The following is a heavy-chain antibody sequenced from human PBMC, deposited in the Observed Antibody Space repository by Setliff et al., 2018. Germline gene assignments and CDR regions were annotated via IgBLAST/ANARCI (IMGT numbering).Heavy chain of an antibody. J-gene: IGHJ4*02. CDR3: ATADVIIAAAGNSKYILDY. D-gene: IGHD6-13*01. Sequence: ASVKVSCKVSGYTLTELSMHWVRQAPGKGLEWMGGFDPEDGETIYAQKFQGRVTMTEDTSTDTAYMELSSLRFEDTAVYYCATADVIIAAAGNSKYILDYWGQGTLVTVS. V-gene: IGHV1-24*01. CDR2: FDPEDGET. CDR1: GYTLTELS.